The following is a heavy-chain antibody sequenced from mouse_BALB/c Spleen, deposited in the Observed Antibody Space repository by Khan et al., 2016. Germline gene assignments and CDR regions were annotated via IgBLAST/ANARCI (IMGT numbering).Heavy chain of an antibody. CDR1: GYSITSDYA. CDR2: ISYSGST. D-gene: IGHD1-2*01. CDR3: ARTLLRLYYFDY. V-gene: IGHV3-2*02. Sequence: EVQLVESGPGLVKPSQSLSLTCTVTGYSITSDYAWNWIRQFPGNKLEWMGYISYSGSTSYNPSLKSRISITRDSSKNQFFLQLNYVTTEDTATNYCARTLLRLYYFDYWGQGTTLTVSS. J-gene: IGHJ2*01.